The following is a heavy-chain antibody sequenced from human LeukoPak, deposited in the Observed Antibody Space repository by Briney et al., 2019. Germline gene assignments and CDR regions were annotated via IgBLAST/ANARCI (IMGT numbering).Heavy chain of an antibody. V-gene: IGHV4-30-4*01. D-gene: IGHD3-9*01. CDR3: AREYYDILTGNRMGYYFDY. Sequence: SQTLSLTCTVSGGSISSGDYYWSWIRQPPGRGLEWIGNIYYSGSTYYNPSLKSRVTISVDTSKNQFSLKLSSVTAADTAVYYCAREYYDILTGNRMGYYFDYWGQGTLVTVSS. CDR2: IYYSGST. CDR1: GGSISSGDYY. J-gene: IGHJ4*02.